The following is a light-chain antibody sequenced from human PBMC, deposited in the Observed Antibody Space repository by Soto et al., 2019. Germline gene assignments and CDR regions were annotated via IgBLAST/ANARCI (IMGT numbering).Light chain of an antibody. J-gene: IGKJ3*01. CDR1: QSLLDSGDGTTY. CDR3: MQRKEFPLT. CDR2: VVS. Sequence: VMTQTPLSLPVIPGEPASISCRSSQSLLDSGDGTTYLDWYLQKQGQSPHLLIYVVSVQASRVPDRFSGSGSGTDFTLKISRVEAEDVGIYYCMQRKEFPLTFGPGTKVDLK. V-gene: IGKV2-40*01.